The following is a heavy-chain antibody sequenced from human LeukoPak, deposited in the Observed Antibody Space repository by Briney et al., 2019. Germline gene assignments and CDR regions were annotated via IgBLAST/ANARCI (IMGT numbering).Heavy chain of an antibody. J-gene: IGHJ4*02. V-gene: IGHV1-46*01. D-gene: IGHD5-18*01. CDR1: GYTFTSYD. Sequence: ASVKVSCKASGYTFTSYDINWERQATGQGLEWMGIINPSGRSTSYAQKFQGRVAMTRDTSTSTVYMELSSLRSEDTAVYYCAREIGPIQLHLWGSAFDYWGQGTLVTVSS. CDR3: AREIGPIQLHLWGSAFDY. CDR2: INPSGRST.